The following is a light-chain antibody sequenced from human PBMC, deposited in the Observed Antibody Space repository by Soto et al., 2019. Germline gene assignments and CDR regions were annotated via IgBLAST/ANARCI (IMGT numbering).Light chain of an antibody. J-gene: IGLJ2*01. V-gene: IGLV2-14*01. CDR2: DVS. CDR3: SSSTSSSTVV. Sequence: QSALTQPASVSGSPGQSITISCTGTSSDVGGYNYVSWYQQHPGKAPKLMIYDVSNRPSGVSNRFSGSKSGNTASLTISGLQDDDEADYYCSSSTSSSTVVFGGGTKLTVL. CDR1: SSDVGGYNY.